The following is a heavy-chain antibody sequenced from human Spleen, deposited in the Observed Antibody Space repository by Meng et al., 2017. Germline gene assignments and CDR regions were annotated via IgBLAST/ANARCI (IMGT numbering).Heavy chain of an antibody. CDR2: IYYTENA. J-gene: IGHJ4*02. CDR3: ARTAGPEISAYYSYYFDY. CDR1: GYSISSGYY. V-gene: IGHV4-61*01. Sequence: SETLSLTCTVSGYSISSGYYWSWIRQPPGKGLEWIGHIYYTENANYVPSLKSRATISIDTSRTHFSLNLNYVTAADTAVYYCARTAGPEISAYYSYYFDYWGRGTLVTVSS. D-gene: IGHD3-22*01.